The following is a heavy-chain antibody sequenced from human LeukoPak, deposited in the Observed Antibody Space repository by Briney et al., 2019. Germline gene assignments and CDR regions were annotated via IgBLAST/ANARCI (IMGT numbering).Heavy chain of an antibody. D-gene: IGHD4-11*01. Sequence: RASVKVSCKASGYTFTGYYMHWVRQAPGQGLEWMGWINPNSGGTNYAQKFQGRVTMTRDTSISTAYMELSRLRSDDTAVYYCARVRTKNAYSNRISWFDPWGQGTLVTVSS. CDR1: GYTFTGYY. J-gene: IGHJ5*02. V-gene: IGHV1-2*02. CDR2: INPNSGGT. CDR3: ARVRTKNAYSNRISWFDP.